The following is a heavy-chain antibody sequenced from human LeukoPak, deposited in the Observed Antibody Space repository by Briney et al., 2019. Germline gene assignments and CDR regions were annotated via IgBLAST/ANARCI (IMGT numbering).Heavy chain of an antibody. CDR3: ARVTYDSSGTSFDY. V-gene: IGHV4-38-2*02. D-gene: IGHD3-22*01. Sequence: SETLSLTCTVSGGSISSSYYWGWIRQPPGKGLEWIGSNYHAGNTYYNPSLKSRVTMSVDTSKNQFSLKLSSVTAADTAVYYCARVTYDSSGTSFDYWGQGTLVTVSS. CDR1: GGSISSSYY. CDR2: NYHAGNT. J-gene: IGHJ4*02.